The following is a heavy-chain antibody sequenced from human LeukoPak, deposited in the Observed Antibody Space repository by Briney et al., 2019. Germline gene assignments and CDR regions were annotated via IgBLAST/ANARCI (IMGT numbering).Heavy chain of an antibody. D-gene: IGHD3-22*01. J-gene: IGHJ4*02. CDR2: IYYSGST. Sequence: SETLSLTCTVSGGSISSSSYYWGWIRQPPGKGLEWIGSIYYSGSTYYNPSLKSRVTISVDTSKNQFSLKLSSVTAADTAVYYCAKHSTPNDYGSNSYADYWGQGTLVTVSS. CDR3: AKHSTPNDYGSNSYADY. V-gene: IGHV4-39*07. CDR1: GGSISSSSYY.